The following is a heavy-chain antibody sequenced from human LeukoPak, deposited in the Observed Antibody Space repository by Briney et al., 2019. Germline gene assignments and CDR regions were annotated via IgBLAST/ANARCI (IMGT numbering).Heavy chain of an antibody. J-gene: IGHJ4*02. CDR2: IKQDGSDK. CDR3: ARVNRGWLRGDFDY. CDR1: GFSFTTYR. V-gene: IGHV3-7*03. Sequence: PGGSLRLSCAASGFSFTTYRMSWVRQAPGKGLEWVANIKQDGSDKFYVDSVEGRFTISRDNAKNSLHLQMNSLRAEDTAMYYCARVNRGWLRGDFDYWGQGTLVTVSS. D-gene: IGHD5-12*01.